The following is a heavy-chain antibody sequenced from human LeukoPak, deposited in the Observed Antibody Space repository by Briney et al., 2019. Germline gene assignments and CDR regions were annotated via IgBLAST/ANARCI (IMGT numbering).Heavy chain of an antibody. D-gene: IGHD1-1*01. CDR2: ISDSGGT. V-gene: IGHV4-59*08. Sequence: PSETLSLTCTVSGGTISIYYWTWSRQPPGKGLERIGYISDSGGTNYNPALNSRVTISVDMSKKQFSLKLSSVTAADTAVYFCARQPKPTTHFDYWGQGTLVTVSS. CDR3: ARQPKPTTHFDY. J-gene: IGHJ4*02. CDR1: GGTISIYY.